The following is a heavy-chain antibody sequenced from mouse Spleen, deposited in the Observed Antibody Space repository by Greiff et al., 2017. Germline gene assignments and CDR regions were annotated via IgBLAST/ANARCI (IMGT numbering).Heavy chain of an antibody. D-gene: IGHD2-3*01. CDR3: ARGRWYFDY. CDR2: IYPSDSET. Sequence: QVQLQQPGAELVRPGSSVKLSCKASGYTFTSYWMDWVKQRPGQGLEWIGNIYPSDSETHYNQKFKDKATLTVDKSSSTAYMQLSSLTSEDSAVYYCARGRWYFDYWGQGTTLTVSS. CDR1: GYTFTSYW. J-gene: IGHJ2*01. V-gene: IGHV1-61*01.